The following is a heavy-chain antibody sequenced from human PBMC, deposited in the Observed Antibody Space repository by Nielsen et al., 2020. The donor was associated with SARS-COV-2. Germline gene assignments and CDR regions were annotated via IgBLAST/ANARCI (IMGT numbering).Heavy chain of an antibody. CDR3: ARHPVVVVPAAVSYYYYGMDV. V-gene: IGHV3-74*01. D-gene: IGHD2-2*01. CDR2: ITSDGNRT. Sequence: GESLKISCVASGFTFSTNWMHWVRQAPGKGLVWVSRITSDGNRTTYADSVQGRFTISRDNAKNTLYLQMNSLRAEDTAVYYCARHPVVVVPAAVSYYYYGMDVWGQGTTVTVSS. CDR1: GFTFSTNW. J-gene: IGHJ6*02.